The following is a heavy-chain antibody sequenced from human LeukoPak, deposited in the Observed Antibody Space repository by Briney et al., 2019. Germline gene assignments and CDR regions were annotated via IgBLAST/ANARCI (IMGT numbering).Heavy chain of an antibody. CDR2: INGDGSST. V-gene: IGHV3-74*01. D-gene: IGHD5-12*01. CDR1: GFTFSSYW. CDR3: ARDPYSGYDRSLDV. Sequence: GGSLRLSCAASGFTFSSYWMHWVRQAPGRGLVWVSRINGDGSSTNYADSVRGRSTISRDNAKNTLYLQMNSLRAEDTAVFYCARDPYSGYDRSLDVWGQGTAVTVSS. J-gene: IGHJ6*02.